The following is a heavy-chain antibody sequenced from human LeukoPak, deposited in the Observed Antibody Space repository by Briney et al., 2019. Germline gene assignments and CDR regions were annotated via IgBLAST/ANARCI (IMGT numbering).Heavy chain of an antibody. CDR3: AKPCRSGLSPFDAFDV. CDR1: GFTFSNYW. Sequence: GGSLRLSCAASGFTFSNYWMHWVRQAPGKGLVWVSRINSDGSSTTYADSVKGRFTISRDNSKNTLYLQMNSLRAEDTAVYYCAKPCRSGLSPFDAFDVWGQGTMVTVSS. V-gene: IGHV3-74*01. D-gene: IGHD6-19*01. J-gene: IGHJ3*01. CDR2: INSDGSST.